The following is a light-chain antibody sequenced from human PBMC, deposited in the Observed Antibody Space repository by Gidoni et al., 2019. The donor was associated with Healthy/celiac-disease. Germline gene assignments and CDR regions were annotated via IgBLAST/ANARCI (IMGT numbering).Light chain of an antibody. CDR1: SSDVGGYNY. V-gene: IGLV2-14*01. CDR2: EVS. J-gene: IGLJ3*02. Sequence: QSALPQLAPVSGSPGPSITISCTGTSSDVGGYNYVSWYQQHPGKAPKLMIYEVSNRPSGVSNRFSGSKSGNTASLTISGLQAEDEADYYCSSYTSSSTVVFGGGTKLTVL. CDR3: SSYTSSSTVV.